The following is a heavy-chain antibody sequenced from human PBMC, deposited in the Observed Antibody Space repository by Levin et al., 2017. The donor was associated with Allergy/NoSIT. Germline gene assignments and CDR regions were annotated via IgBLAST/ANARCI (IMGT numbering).Heavy chain of an antibody. CDR3: VRDRFCSGGRCDYKGMDV. D-gene: IGHD2-15*01. J-gene: IGHJ6*02. CDR1: GFTFSNYW. V-gene: IGHV3-7*01. CDR2: IKQDENGK. Sequence: LSLTCAASGFTFSNYWMSWVRQAPGKGLEWVGNIKQDENGKSYVDSVNGRFTFSRDNAKNSLYLQMNSLRVEDTAVYYCVRDRFCSGGRCDYKGMDVWGQGTTVTVSS.